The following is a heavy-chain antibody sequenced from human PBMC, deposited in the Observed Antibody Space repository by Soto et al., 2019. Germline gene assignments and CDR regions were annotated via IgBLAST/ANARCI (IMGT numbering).Heavy chain of an antibody. V-gene: IGHV1-3*01. CDR3: TREAIVAENWFDP. J-gene: IGHJ5*02. CDR2: MNPNTGNI. D-gene: IGHD5-12*01. Sequence: ASVKVSCKASGYTFVDYALHWVRQAPGQGLEWVGWMNPNTGNIKYSHKFEDRVSITRDTATSTAYMELRGLRSEDTAVYFCTREAIVAENWFDPWGQGTLVTVSS. CDR1: GYTFVDYA.